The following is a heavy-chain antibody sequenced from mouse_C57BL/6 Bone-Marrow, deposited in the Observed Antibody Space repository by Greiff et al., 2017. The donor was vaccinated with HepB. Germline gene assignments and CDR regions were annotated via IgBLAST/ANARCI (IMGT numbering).Heavy chain of an antibody. V-gene: IGHV1-81*01. CDR2: IYPRSGNT. D-gene: IGHD1-1*01. CDR3: AGSDYYGFYFGY. CDR1: GYTFTSYG. J-gene: IGHJ2*01. Sequence: QVQLQQSGAELARPGASVKLSCKASGYTFTSYGISWVKQRTGQGLEWIGEIYPRSGNTYYNEKFKGKATLTADKSSSTSYMELRSLTSEDSAVYFCAGSDYYGFYFGYWGQGTTLTVAS.